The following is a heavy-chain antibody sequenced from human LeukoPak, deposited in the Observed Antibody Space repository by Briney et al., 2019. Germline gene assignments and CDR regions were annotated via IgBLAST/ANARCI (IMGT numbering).Heavy chain of an antibody. D-gene: IGHD3-10*01. V-gene: IGHV3-23*01. J-gene: IGHJ4*02. CDR2: ISGSGYTA. CDR1: GFTFKNYA. CDR3: VRDRGELRPFYFDD. Sequence: PGGSLRLSCAASGFTFKNYAMSWVRQAPGKGLEWVAGISGSGYTAYYSDSVKGRFTISRDTSNNTLYLAMNNLRAEDTAIFYCVRDRGELRPFYFDDWGQGTLVTVSS.